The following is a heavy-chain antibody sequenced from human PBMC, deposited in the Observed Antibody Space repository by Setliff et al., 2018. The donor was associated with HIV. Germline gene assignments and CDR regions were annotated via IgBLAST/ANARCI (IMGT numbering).Heavy chain of an antibody. V-gene: IGHV3-9*01. CDR1: GFTFDDYA. D-gene: IGHD6-13*01. Sequence: PGGSLRLSCAGSGFTFDDYAMHWVRQAPGKGLEWVSGISWNSGSIGYADSVKGRFTISRDNAKNSLYLQMNSLRAEDTAVYYCARDGAEQQLVWSPENYHYYMDVWGKGTTVTVSS. CDR2: ISWNSGSI. J-gene: IGHJ6*03. CDR3: ARDGAEQQLVWSPENYHYYMDV.